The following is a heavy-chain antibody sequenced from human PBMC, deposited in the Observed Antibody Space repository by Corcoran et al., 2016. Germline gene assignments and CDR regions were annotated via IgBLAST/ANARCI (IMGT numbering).Heavy chain of an antibody. Sequence: QVQLVQSGAEVKKAGSSMKVSCKASGGTFSSYAISWVRLAPGQGLEWMGGNIPIFGTANYAQKFQGRVTITADESTSTAYMELSSMRAEDTAGYYFASPSRWLQASPYALDIWGQGTMVTGSS. V-gene: IGHV1-69*01. CDR2: NIPIFGTA. J-gene: IGHJ3*02. D-gene: IGHD5-12*01. CDR1: GGTFSSYA. CDR3: ASPSRWLQASPYALDI.